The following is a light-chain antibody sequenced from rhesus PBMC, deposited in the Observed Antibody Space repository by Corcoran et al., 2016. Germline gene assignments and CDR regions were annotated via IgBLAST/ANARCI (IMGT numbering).Light chain of an antibody. CDR2: SAS. CDR1: QSISNY. CDR3: QHGYGTPLT. J-gene: IGKJ4*01. Sequence: DIQMTQSPSSLSASVGDRVTITCRASQSISNYLNWYQQEPGKAPKLLIYSASSLQSGVPSRFSGSGSGTDYTFTISSLQPEDVATYYCQHGYGTPLTFGGGTKVEMK. V-gene: IGKV1-74*01.